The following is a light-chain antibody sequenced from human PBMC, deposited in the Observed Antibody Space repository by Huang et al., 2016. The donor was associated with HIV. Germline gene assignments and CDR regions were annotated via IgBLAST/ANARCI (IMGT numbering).Light chain of an antibody. CDR3: MQALQTPRT. J-gene: IGKJ2*01. CDR1: QSLLHSNGYNY. Sequence: DIVMTQSPLSLPVTPGEPASISCSSSQSLLHSNGYNYLDWYLQKPGQSPQLVIYLGSNRASGVPDRFSGSGSGTNFTLKISRVEAEDVGVYYCMQALQTPRTFGQGTKLEIK. CDR2: LGS. V-gene: IGKV2-28*01.